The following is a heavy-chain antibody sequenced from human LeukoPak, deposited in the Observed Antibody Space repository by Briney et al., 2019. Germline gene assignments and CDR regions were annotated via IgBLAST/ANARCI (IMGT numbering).Heavy chain of an antibody. D-gene: IGHD3-22*01. J-gene: IGHJ4*02. Sequence: AGGSLRLSCAASGFTFSSYAMSWVRQAPGKGLEWVSTISRSGGTTYYADSVKGRFTISRDNSKNTLYLQMNSLRAEDTAVYYCAKGVYDSGGYTYYFDYWGQGTLVTVSS. CDR1: GFTFSSYA. CDR3: AKGVYDSGGYTYYFDY. V-gene: IGHV3-23*01. CDR2: ISRSGGTT.